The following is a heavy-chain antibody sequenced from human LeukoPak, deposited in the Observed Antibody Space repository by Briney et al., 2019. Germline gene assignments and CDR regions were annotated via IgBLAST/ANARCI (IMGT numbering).Heavy chain of an antibody. CDR2: INPNSGVT. Sequence: GASVKVSCKASGYTFTGYYMHWVRQPPGQGLEWMAWINPNSGVTHYAQKFQGRVTMTWDTSISTAYMELSKLRSDDTAVYYCAREWVYDSSGYYFLGYWGQGTLVTVSS. CDR1: GYTFTGYY. J-gene: IGHJ4*02. D-gene: IGHD3-22*01. CDR3: AREWVYDSSGYYFLGY. V-gene: IGHV1-2*02.